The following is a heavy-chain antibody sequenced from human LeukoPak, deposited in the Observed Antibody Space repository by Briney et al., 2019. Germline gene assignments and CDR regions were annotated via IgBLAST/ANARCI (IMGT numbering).Heavy chain of an antibody. Sequence: ASVKVSCKASGYTFTSYGISWVRQAPGQGLEWMGWISAYNGDTNYAQKLQGRVTMTTDTSTSTACMELRSLRSDDTAVYYCARLLREQWYAFDIWGQGTMVTVSS. D-gene: IGHD3-3*01. V-gene: IGHV1-18*01. CDR2: ISAYNGDT. CDR1: GYTFTSYG. J-gene: IGHJ3*02. CDR3: ARLLREQWYAFDI.